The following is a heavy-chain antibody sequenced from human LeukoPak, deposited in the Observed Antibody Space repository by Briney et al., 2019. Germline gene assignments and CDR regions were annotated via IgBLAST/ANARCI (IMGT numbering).Heavy chain of an antibody. V-gene: IGHV6-1*01. J-gene: IGHJ4*02. CDR2: TYYRSKWYN. CDR3: ARARVSSGDSDFDY. CDR1: GDSVSSNSAA. D-gene: IGHD6-19*01. Sequence: SQTLSLTCAISGDSVSSNSAAWNWIRRSPSRGLEWLGRTYYRSKWYNDYAVSVKSRITINPDTSKNQFSLQLNSVTPEDTAVYYCARARVSSGDSDFDYWGQGTLVTVSS.